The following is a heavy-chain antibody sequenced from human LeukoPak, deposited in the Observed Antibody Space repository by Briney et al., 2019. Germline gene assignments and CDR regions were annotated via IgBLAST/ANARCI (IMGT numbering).Heavy chain of an antibody. CDR2: ITAGGGNT. V-gene: IGHV3-23*01. Sequence: GGSLRLSCAASGFIFRTYGMNWVRQAPGKGLEYASGITAGGGNTYYGDSLKGRFTISGDDSKDTLFLQMNSLRVEDTAVYYCAKGMYGVGGALDYWGRGSLVTVSS. CDR1: GFIFRTYG. J-gene: IGHJ4*02. CDR3: AKGMYGVGGALDY. D-gene: IGHD2-21*01.